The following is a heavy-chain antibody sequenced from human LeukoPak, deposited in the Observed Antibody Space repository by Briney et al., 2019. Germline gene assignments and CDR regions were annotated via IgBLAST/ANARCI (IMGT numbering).Heavy chain of an antibody. CDR2: ISSSSSYI. Sequence: PGGSLRLSCAASGFTFSSYSMNWVRQAPGKGLEWVSSISSSSSYIYYADSVKGRFTISRDDAKNSLYLQMNSLRAEDTAVYYCARDEGAPAWFDPWGQGTLVTVSS. CDR1: GFTFSSYS. D-gene: IGHD1-26*01. J-gene: IGHJ5*02. V-gene: IGHV3-21*01. CDR3: ARDEGAPAWFDP.